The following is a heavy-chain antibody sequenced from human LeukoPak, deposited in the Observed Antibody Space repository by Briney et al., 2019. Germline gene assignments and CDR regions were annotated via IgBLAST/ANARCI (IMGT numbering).Heavy chain of an antibody. D-gene: IGHD3-10*01. V-gene: IGHV5-10-1*01. J-gene: IGHJ5*02. CDR1: GYSFTSYW. CDR3: AGLPPMVRGYDWFDP. Sequence: GESLRISCKGSGYSFTSYWISWVRQMPGKGLEWMGRIDPSDSYTNYSPSFQGHVTISADKSISTAYLQWSSLKASDTAMYYCAGLPPMVRGYDWFDPWGQGTLVTVSS. CDR2: IDPSDSYT.